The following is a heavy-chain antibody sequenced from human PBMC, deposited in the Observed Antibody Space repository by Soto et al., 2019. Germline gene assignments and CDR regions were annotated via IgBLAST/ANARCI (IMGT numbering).Heavy chain of an antibody. D-gene: IGHD1-26*01. V-gene: IGHV1-46*03. CDR1: GYTFTSQN. Sequence: ASVKVSCKASGYTFTSQNMHWVQQAPGQGLEWMGVINPSVGSTTYAQKFQGRVTMTRDTSTSTVYMEVSSLRSEDTAVYYCASTLGARFDYWGQGTLVTVSS. CDR3: ASTLGARFDY. J-gene: IGHJ4*02. CDR2: INPSVGST.